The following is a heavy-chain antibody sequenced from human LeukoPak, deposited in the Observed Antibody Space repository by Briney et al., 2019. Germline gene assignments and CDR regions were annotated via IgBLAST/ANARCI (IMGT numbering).Heavy chain of an antibody. Sequence: GGSLRLSCAASGFTFSSYSMNWVRQAPGKGLEWVSYISSSSSTIYYADSVKGRFTISRDNAKNSLYLQMNSLRAEDTAVYYCARDSYSSGYNWFDPWGQGTLVTVSS. V-gene: IGHV3-48*04. CDR2: ISSSSSTI. D-gene: IGHD3-22*01. CDR3: ARDSYSSGYNWFDP. J-gene: IGHJ5*02. CDR1: GFTFSSYS.